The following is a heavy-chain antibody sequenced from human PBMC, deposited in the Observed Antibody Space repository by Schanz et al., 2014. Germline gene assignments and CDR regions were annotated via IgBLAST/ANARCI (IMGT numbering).Heavy chain of an antibody. Sequence: QLQLQESGPGLVKPSETLSLTCTVSGGSISSSGHYWGWIRQPPGNGLEWIGSIYYSGSTYYNPPLKSRVPISVDPSKTQFPLRVPSVTATDTAVYYCARLPGLYCSGGACYRGYWGQGTLVTVSS. CDR2: IYYSGST. CDR1: GGSISSSGHY. D-gene: IGHD2-15*01. V-gene: IGHV4-39*01. J-gene: IGHJ4*02. CDR3: ARLPGLYCSGGACYRGY.